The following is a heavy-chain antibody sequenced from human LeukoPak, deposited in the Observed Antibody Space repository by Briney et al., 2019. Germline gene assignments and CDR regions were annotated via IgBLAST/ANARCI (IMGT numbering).Heavy chain of an antibody. CDR3: ARDGLYSTELYYFDY. CDR1: GFTVSSNY. CDR2: IYSGGST. Sequence: QPGGSLRLSCAASGFTVSSNYMSWVRQAPGKGLEWVSVIYSGGSTYYADSAKGRFTISRDNSKNTLYLQMNSLRAEDTAVYYCARDGLYSTELYYFDYWGQGTLVTVSS. J-gene: IGHJ4*02. V-gene: IGHV3-66*01. D-gene: IGHD2-2*02.